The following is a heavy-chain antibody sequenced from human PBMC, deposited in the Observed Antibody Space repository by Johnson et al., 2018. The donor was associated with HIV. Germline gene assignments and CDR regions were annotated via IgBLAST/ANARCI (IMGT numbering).Heavy chain of an antibody. J-gene: IGHJ3*02. Sequence: VQLVESGGGLIQPGGSLRLSCAASGFTVSSNYMSWVRQAPGKGLEWVSDINWNGGSTGYEDSVKDRFIISRANAKNSLYLQMNSLRAEDTAVYSLAIVRSGPFGLLSDSSGYYPGDAFDNWGQGTMVTVSS. CDR2: INWNGGST. V-gene: IGHV3-53*01. CDR1: GFTVSSNY. CDR3: AIVRSGPFGLLSDSSGYYPGDAFDN. D-gene: IGHD3-22*01.